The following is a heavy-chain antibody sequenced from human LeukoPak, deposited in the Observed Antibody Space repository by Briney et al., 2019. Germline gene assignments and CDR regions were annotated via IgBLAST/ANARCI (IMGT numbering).Heavy chain of an antibody. CDR2: IYYSGST. V-gene: IGHV4-59*01. J-gene: IGHJ5*02. Sequence: SETLSLTCTVYGDSISSYYWSWIRQPPGKGREWVGYIYYSGSTDYNPALKSRVTISVDTSKNQFSLKLGSVTAADTAVYYCARDYGSGSYENWFDPWGQGTLVTVSS. CDR1: GDSISSYY. D-gene: IGHD3-10*01. CDR3: ARDYGSGSYENWFDP.